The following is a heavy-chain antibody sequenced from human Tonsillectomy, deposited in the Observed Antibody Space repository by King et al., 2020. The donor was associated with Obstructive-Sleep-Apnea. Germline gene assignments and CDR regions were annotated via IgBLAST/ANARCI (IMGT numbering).Heavy chain of an antibody. CDR3: ARDGSGESYGFHYFDY. D-gene: IGHD5-18*01. V-gene: IGHV4-39*07. J-gene: IGHJ4*02. Sequence: QLQESGPGLVKPSETLSLTCTVSGGSISSSSYYWGWIRQPPGKGLEWIGSIYYSGGTYYNPSLKSRVTISVDTSKNQFSLKLSSVTAADTAVYYCARDGSGESYGFHYFDYWGQGTLVTVSS. CDR2: IYYSGGT. CDR1: GGSISSSSYY.